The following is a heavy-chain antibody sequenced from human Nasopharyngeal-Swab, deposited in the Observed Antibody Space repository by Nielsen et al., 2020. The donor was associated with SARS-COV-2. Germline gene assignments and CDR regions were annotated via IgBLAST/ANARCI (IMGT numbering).Heavy chain of an antibody. J-gene: IGHJ6*02. CDR2: INPGSGGT. D-gene: IGHD2-2*01. CDR1: GYTFNNYY. Sequence: ASVQVPCNASGYTFNNYYIHWVRQAPGQGLEWMGMINPGSGGTTYAQKFQGRVTMTRDTSTSTVFMDLSSLRSEDTAVYYCARRGRCSGSSCDMDVWGQGTTVTVSS. V-gene: IGHV1-46*02. CDR3: ARRGRCSGSSCDMDV.